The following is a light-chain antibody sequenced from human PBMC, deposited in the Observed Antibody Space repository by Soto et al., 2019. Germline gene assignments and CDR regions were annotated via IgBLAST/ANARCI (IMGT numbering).Light chain of an antibody. CDR2: QVS. CDR1: SIDVGASEY. V-gene: IGLV2-8*01. Sequence: QSALTQPPSASGSPGQSVTISCAGTSIDVGASEYVSWYQQHPGKAPKLMIYQVSKRPSGVPDRFSGSRSGNTASLTVSGLQAEDEADYYCTSYTSSYIFVLGGGTKVTVL. J-gene: IGLJ1*01. CDR3: TSYTSSYIFV.